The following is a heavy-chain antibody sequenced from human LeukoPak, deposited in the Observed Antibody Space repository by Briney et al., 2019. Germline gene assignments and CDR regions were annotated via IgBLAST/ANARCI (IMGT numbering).Heavy chain of an antibody. CDR3: ARTTEGGYTYGYFYYYYMDV. CDR1: GGSISSGSYY. J-gene: IGHJ6*03. Sequence: SETLSLTCTVSGGSISSGSYYWGWIRQPPGKGLEWIGSIYYSGSTYYNPSLKSRVTISVDTSKNQFSLKLTSVTAADTAVYYCARTTEGGYTYGYFYYYYMDVWGKGTTVTISS. CDR2: IYYSGST. D-gene: IGHD5-18*01. V-gene: IGHV4-39*07.